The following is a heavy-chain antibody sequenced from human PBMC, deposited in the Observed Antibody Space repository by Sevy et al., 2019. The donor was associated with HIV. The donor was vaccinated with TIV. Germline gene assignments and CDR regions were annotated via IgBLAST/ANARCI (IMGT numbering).Heavy chain of an antibody. CDR2: ISGRSDYI. V-gene: IGHV3-21*06. D-gene: IGHD1-26*01. J-gene: IGHJ3*02. Sequence: GGSLRLSCIASGFTFSDYSLNWVRQAPGKGLEWVSSISGRSDYIDYADSFQGRFTISRDNAKNSLFLQMNSLRDEDTALYYCARDRRGNTYGADGFDIWGQGTMVTVSS. CDR3: ARDRRGNTYGADGFDI. CDR1: GFTFSDYS.